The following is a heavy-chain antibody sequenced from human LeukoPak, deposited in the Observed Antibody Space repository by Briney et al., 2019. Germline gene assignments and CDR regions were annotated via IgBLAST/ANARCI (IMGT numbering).Heavy chain of an antibody. J-gene: IGHJ6*02. D-gene: IGHD2-2*02. Sequence: PGGSLRLSCAASGFTFSSYEVNWVRQAPDKGLEWLSYISSSGSTIYYAESVKGRYTISRDNAKNSLYLQMNSLRAEDTAVYYCARVGGCSSTSRYTPWNYYGMDVWGQGTTVTVSS. V-gene: IGHV3-48*03. CDR1: GFTFSSYE. CDR2: ISSSGSTI. CDR3: ARVGGCSSTSRYTPWNYYGMDV.